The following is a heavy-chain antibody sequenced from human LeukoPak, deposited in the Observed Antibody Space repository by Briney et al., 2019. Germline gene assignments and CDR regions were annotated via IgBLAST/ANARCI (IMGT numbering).Heavy chain of an antibody. CDR1: GGSVSSGSYY. J-gene: IGHJ4*02. CDR3: ARRPFDWFLRSPVYYFDY. CDR2: INHSGNT. D-gene: IGHD3-9*01. Sequence: SETLSPTCTVSGGSVSSGSYYWSWIRQHPGNGLEWIGEINHSGNTNYNPCLKSRVTISGDTSKNHFSLKVSSVTAADTAVYYCARRPFDWFLRSPVYYFDYWGQGTLVTVSS. V-gene: IGHV4-61*03.